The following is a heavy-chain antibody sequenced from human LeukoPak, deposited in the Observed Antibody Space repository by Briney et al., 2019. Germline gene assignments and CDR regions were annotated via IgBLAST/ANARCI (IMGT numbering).Heavy chain of an antibody. D-gene: IGHD6-13*01. CDR2: IYYGGNT. Sequence: SETLSLTCTVSGGSLSSSSYYWGWIRQPPGKGLEWIGSIYYGGNTYYNPSLKSRVTISVDTSKNQFSLKLSSVTAADTAVYYCARALQGSSPAVTYYYYMDVWGKGTTVTVSS. CDR1: GGSLSSSSYY. CDR3: ARALQGSSPAVTYYYYMDV. J-gene: IGHJ6*03. V-gene: IGHV4-39*07.